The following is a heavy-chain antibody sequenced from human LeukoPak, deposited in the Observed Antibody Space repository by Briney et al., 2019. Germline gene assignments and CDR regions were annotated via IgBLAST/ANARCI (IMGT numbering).Heavy chain of an antibody. D-gene: IGHD1-26*01. Sequence: GGSLRLSCAASGFTFSSYNMNWVRQAPGKGLEWVSYISSSLITIYYADSVKGRFTISRDNAKNSLYLEMSSLRAEDTAVYYCAREGGGLYYYYMDVWGKGTTVAVSS. CDR2: ISSSLITI. CDR1: GFTFSSYN. V-gene: IGHV3-48*01. J-gene: IGHJ6*03. CDR3: AREGGGLYYYYMDV.